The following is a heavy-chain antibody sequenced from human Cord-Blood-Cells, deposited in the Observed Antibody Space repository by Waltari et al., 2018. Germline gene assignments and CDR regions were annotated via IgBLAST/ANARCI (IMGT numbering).Heavy chain of an antibody. D-gene: IGHD3-10*01. V-gene: IGHV1-24*01. CDR3: ATDPYYYGSGSYDY. Sequence: QVQLVQSGAEVKKPGASVKVSCKVSGYTLTELSMHWVRQAPGKGLEWMGGFDPEDGETIYAQKFQGRVTRTEDTSTDTAYMELSSLRSEDTAVYYCATDPYYYGSGSYDYWGQGTLVTVSS. CDR2: FDPEDGET. CDR1: GYTLTELS. J-gene: IGHJ4*02.